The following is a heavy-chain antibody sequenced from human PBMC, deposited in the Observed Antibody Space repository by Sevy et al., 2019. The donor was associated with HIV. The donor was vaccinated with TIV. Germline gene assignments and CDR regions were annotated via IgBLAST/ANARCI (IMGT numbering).Heavy chain of an antibody. D-gene: IGHD3-22*01. Sequence: GGSLRLSCAASGFTFNTHAMNWVRRAPGKGLEWVSVISATGSSTYYADSVKGRFTISRDNSKNTLYLQMNSPTADDTAVYYCAKALNPALESMIEVIFRTLKGFDVWGQGTMVTVSS. CDR3: AKALNPALESMIEVIFRTLKGFDV. V-gene: IGHV3-23*01. CDR2: ISATGSST. CDR1: GFTFNTHA. J-gene: IGHJ3*01.